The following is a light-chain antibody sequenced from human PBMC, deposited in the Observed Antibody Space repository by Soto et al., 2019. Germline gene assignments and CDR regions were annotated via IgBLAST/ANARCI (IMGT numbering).Light chain of an antibody. V-gene: IGLV2-11*01. CDR3: CSYAGGYTYV. Sequence: QSALTQPRSVSGSPGQSVTISCTGTSSDVGGYNYVSWSRQHPGNAPKLMIYDVSKRPSGVPDRFSGSKSGNTASLTISGLQAEDEADYYCCSYAGGYTYVFGTGTKLTVL. J-gene: IGLJ1*01. CDR2: DVS. CDR1: SSDVGGYNY.